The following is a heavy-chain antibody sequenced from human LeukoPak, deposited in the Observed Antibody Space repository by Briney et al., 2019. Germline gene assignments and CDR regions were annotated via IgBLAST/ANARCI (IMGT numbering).Heavy chain of an antibody. J-gene: IGHJ3*02. CDR1: GFTFGTFD. CDR3: ARVHCSGGGCYQRNDGLEI. CDR2: ISYAGSNK. V-gene: IGHV3-30*03. Sequence: GGSLRLSCAASGFTFGTFDMHWVRQAPGKGLEWVAVISYAGSNKNYVDSVKGRFTTSRDNSKNTLYLQMNSLRAEDTAVYYCARVHCSGGGCYQRNDGLEIWGQGTVVTVSS. D-gene: IGHD2-15*01.